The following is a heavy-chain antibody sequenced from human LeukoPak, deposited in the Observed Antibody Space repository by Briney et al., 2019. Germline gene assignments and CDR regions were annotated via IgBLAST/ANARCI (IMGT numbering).Heavy chain of an antibody. Sequence: GGSLRLSCAASGFTFSSHWMHWVRQAPGKGLVWVSRISSDGSTTSYADSVKGRFTISRDNAKNTLYLQMNSLRVEDTAVYYCARGQGVPGYWGQGTLVTASS. CDR2: ISSDGSTT. J-gene: IGHJ4*02. CDR1: GFTFSSHW. D-gene: IGHD3-10*01. CDR3: ARGQGVPGY. V-gene: IGHV3-74*01.